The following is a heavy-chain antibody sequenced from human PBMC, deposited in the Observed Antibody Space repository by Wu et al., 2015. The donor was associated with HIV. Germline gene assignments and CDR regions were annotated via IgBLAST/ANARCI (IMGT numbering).Heavy chain of an antibody. V-gene: IGHV1-69*05. J-gene: IGHJ6*02. CDR3: ARDIDYYGSGSYPSDYYYGMDV. CDR1: GGTFSSYA. Sequence: QVQLVQSGAEVKKPGSSVKVSCKASGGTFSSYAISWVRQAPGQGLEWMGGIIPIFGTANYAQKFQGRVTITTDESTSTAYMELSSLRSEDTAVYYCARDIDYYGSGSYPSDYYYGMDVWGQGTTVTVSS. CDR2: IIPIFGTA. D-gene: IGHD3-10*01.